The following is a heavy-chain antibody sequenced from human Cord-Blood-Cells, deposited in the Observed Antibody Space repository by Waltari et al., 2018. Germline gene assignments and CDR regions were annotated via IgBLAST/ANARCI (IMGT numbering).Heavy chain of an antibody. Sequence: QVQLGQSGAEVKKPGSPVKVSCKASGGPFSSHATSWVRQAPGQGLEWMGGIIPIFGTANYAQKFQGRVTITADESTSTAYMELSSLRSEDTAVYYCASTYSSSPFDYWGQGTLVTVSS. D-gene: IGHD6-13*01. J-gene: IGHJ4*02. CDR1: GGPFSSHA. V-gene: IGHV1-69*01. CDR2: IIPIFGTA. CDR3: ASTYSSSPFDY.